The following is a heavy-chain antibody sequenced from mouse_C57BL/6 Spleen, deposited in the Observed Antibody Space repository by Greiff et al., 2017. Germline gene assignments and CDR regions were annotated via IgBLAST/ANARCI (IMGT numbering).Heavy chain of an antibody. J-gene: IGHJ2*01. CDR2: IYPGSGST. V-gene: IGHV1-55*01. D-gene: IGHD1-1*01. Sequence: VQLLQPGAELVKPGASVKMSCTASGYTFTSYWITWVKQRPGQGLEWFGDIYPGSGSTNYNEKFKSKATLTVDTSSSTDYMQLSSLTSEDAAVYYCARSPFTTVVATDYFDYWGQGTTLTVSS. CDR3: ARSPFTTVVATDYFDY. CDR1: GYTFTSYW.